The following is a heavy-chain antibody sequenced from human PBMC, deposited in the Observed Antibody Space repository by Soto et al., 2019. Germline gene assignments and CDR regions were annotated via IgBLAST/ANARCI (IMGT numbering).Heavy chain of an antibody. J-gene: IGHJ4*02. CDR3: AIDLLGGSYCYFRY. V-gene: IGHV3-48*02. D-gene: IGHD1-26*01. CDR2: ISSSGSEI. CDR1: GFTFSNFN. Sequence: GGSLRLSCAASGFTFSNFNMNWVRQAPGQGLEWVSYISSSGSEIYYADSVKGRFSISRDNADKSLYLQMNSLRDEDTAVYYCAIDLLGGSYCYFRYWCQGTLATVFS.